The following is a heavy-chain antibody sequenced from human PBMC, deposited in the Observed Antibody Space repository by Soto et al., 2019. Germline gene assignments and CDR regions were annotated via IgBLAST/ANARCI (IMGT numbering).Heavy chain of an antibody. Sequence: SETLSLTCTVSGGSISSYYWSWIRQPPGKGLEWIGYIYYSGSTNYNPSLKSRVTISVDTSKNQFSLKLSSVTAEDTAVYYCARGRYSSSWHPMNWFDPWGQGTLVTVYS. CDR3: ARGRYSSSWHPMNWFDP. CDR1: GGSISSYY. CDR2: IYYSGST. D-gene: IGHD6-13*01. J-gene: IGHJ5*02. V-gene: IGHV4-59*01.